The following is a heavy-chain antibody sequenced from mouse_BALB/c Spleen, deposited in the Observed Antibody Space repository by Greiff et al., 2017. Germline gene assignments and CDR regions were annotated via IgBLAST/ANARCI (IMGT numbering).Heavy chain of an antibody. J-gene: IGHJ2*01. CDR1: GYSITSGYY. CDR2: ISYDGSN. V-gene: IGHV3-6*02. Sequence: ESGPGLVKPSQSLSLTCSVTGYSITSGYYWNWIRQFPGNKLEWMGYISYDGSNNYNPSLKNRISITRDTSKNQFFLKLNSVTTEDTATYYCASGLGVDYFDYWGQGTTLTVSS. CDR3: ASGLGVDYFDY. D-gene: IGHD4-1*01.